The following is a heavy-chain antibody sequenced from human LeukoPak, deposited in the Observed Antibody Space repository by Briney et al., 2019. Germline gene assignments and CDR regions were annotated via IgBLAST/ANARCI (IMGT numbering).Heavy chain of an antibody. J-gene: IGHJ4*02. V-gene: IGHV4-39*07. CDR1: GGSISSSSYY. Sequence: SETLSLTCTVSGGSISSSSYYWGWIRQPPGKGLEWIGEINHSGSTNYNPSLKSRVTISVDKSKNQFSLKLSSVTAADTAVYYCASLMPQPERVGSGYWKRIDYWGQGTLVTVSS. D-gene: IGHD3-3*01. CDR2: INHSGST. CDR3: ASLMPQPERVGSGYWKRIDY.